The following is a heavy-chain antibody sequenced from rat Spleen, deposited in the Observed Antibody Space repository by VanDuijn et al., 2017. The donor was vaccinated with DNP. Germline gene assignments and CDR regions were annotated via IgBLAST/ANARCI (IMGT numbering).Heavy chain of an antibody. CDR1: GFTFSTYW. CDR3: IHKTTYG. J-gene: IGHJ2*01. V-gene: IGHV5-58*01. D-gene: IGHD1-11*01. CDR2: INPDGGTT. Sequence: VQLVESGGGLVQPGRSLKLSCVASGFTFSTYWMYWIRQAPGKGLEWVASINPDGGTTYYPDSVKGRFTISRDNAKSTLYLQMDSLRSEDTATYYCIHKTTYGWGQGVMVTVSS.